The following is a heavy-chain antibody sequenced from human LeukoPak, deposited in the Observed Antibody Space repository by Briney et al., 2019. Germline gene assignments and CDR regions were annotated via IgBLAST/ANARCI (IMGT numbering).Heavy chain of an antibody. V-gene: IGHV4-34*01. Sequence: SETLSLTCAVYGGSFSGYYWSWIRQPPGKGLEWIGEINHSGSTNYNPSLKSRVTISVDTSKNQFSLKLSSVTAADTAVYYCARDMAYYGSGSGDNWFDHWGQGTLVTVSS. D-gene: IGHD3-10*01. CDR1: GGSFSGYY. CDR2: INHSGST. CDR3: ARDMAYYGSGSGDNWFDH. J-gene: IGHJ5*02.